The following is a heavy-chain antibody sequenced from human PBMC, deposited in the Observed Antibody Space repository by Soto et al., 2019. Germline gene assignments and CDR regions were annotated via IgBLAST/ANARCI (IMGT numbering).Heavy chain of an antibody. CDR2: IHYFGNS. V-gene: IGHV4-30-4*08. Sequence: QVQLQESGPGLVKPSQALFLTYTVSCGSISSADYYLGWICQPPGKGLVWIGSIHYFGNSYYNSSFKSRITITVDTFKNQFAMKLSTVTAADTAVYYCARADLVPPATKYYSPGMDVWGHGTTVTVSS. CDR3: ARADLVPPATKYYSPGMDV. CDR1: CGSISSADYY. J-gene: IGHJ6*02. D-gene: IGHD3-10*01.